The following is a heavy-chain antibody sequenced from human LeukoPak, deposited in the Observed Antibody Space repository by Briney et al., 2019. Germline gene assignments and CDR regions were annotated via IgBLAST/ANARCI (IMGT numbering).Heavy chain of an antibody. J-gene: IGHJ4*02. CDR1: GYSISSGYY. Sequence: SETLSLTCAVSGYSISSGYYWGWIQQPPGKGLEWIGSIYHSGSTYYDPSLKSRVTISVDTSKNQFSLKLSSVTAADTAVYYCARMTRRLFDYWGQGTLVTVSS. CDR3: ARMTRRLFDY. CDR2: IYHSGST. D-gene: IGHD6-25*01. V-gene: IGHV4-38-2*01.